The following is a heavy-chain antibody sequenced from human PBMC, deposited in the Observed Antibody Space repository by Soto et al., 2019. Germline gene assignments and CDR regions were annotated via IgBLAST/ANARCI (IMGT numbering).Heavy chain of an antibody. Sequence: QVQLVESGGGVVQPGRSLRLSCAASGFTFSTHGMNWVRQAPGKGLEWVARIWYDGSNIHYVDSVKGRFTISIDNSKNTLYLQMNSLRVEDTAVYYCASGLIDYWGQGTLVTVSS. CDR1: GFTFSTHG. D-gene: IGHD6-25*01. J-gene: IGHJ4*02. V-gene: IGHV3-33*03. CDR2: IWYDGSNI. CDR3: ASGLIDY.